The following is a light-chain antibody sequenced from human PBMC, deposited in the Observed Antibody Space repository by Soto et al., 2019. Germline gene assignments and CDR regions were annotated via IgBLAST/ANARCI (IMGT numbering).Light chain of an antibody. V-gene: IGLV1-40*01. CDR2: DNT. CDR3: QSFDKYLSAVV. CDR1: SSDIGAGYR. J-gene: IGLJ2*01. Sequence: QSVLTQPPSVSGAPGERATISCTGSSSDIGAGYRVRWYQQVPGTAPKLLIYDNTNRPSGVSVRFSGSKSGTSASLAISGLQAEDEADYYCQSFDKYLSAVVFGGGTKLTVL.